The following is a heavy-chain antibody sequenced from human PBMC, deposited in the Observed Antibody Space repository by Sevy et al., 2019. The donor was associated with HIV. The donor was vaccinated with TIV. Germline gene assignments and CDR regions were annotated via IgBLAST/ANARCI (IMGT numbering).Heavy chain of an antibody. Sequence: ASVKVSCKASGYTFTGYYIHWVRQAPGQGLEWMGWINPNSGGTNYAQKFQGWVTMTRDTSISTAYMELSRLRSDDTAVYYCARETGISTGKRQYYFDYWGQGTLVIVSS. J-gene: IGHJ4*02. CDR3: ARETGISTGKRQYYFDY. CDR1: GYTFTGYY. CDR2: INPNSGGT. D-gene: IGHD2-8*02. V-gene: IGHV1-2*04.